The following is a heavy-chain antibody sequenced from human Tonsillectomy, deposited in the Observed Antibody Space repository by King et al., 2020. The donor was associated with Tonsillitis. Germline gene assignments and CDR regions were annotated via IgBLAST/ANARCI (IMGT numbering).Heavy chain of an antibody. J-gene: IGHJ6*03. CDR2: VYPGDSDT. Sequence: QLVQSGAEVRKPGESLKISCKTSGYNFTNYWIGWVRQMPGKGLEWMGIVYPGDSDTRYSPSFQGQVIISADKSITTAYLQWSSLKASDTAIYYCARHVTPYNSAYSFYYYYMDVWGRGTTVTVSS. CDR1: GYNFTNYW. V-gene: IGHV5-51*01. D-gene: IGHD6-19*01. CDR3: ARHVTPYNSAYSFYYYYMDV.